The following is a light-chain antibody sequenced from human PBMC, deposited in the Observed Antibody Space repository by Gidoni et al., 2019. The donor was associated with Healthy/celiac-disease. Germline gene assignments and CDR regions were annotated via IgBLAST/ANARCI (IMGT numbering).Light chain of an antibody. CDR1: QSVSSS. CDR3: QQRSNWPPWT. J-gene: IGKJ1*01. Sequence: EIVLKQSPATLSLSPGERATLSCRASQSVSSSLAWYQQKPGQAPRLLIYDASNRATGIPARFSGSGSGTDFTLTISSLEPEDFAVYYCQQRSNWPPWTFGQGTKVEIK. CDR2: DAS. V-gene: IGKV3-11*01.